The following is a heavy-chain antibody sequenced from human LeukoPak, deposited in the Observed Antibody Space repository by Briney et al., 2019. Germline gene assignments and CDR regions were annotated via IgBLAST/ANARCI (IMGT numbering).Heavy chain of an antibody. Sequence: GGSLRLSCAASGFTFSSYGMHWVRQAPGKGLEWVAVIWYDGSNKYYADSVKGRFTISRDNSKNTLYLQMNSLRAEDTAVYYCARDPPGLSYFDYWGQGTLVTVSS. CDR1: GFTFSSYG. J-gene: IGHJ4*02. CDR3: ARDPPGLSYFDY. D-gene: IGHD2-2*01. V-gene: IGHV3-33*01. CDR2: IWYDGSNK.